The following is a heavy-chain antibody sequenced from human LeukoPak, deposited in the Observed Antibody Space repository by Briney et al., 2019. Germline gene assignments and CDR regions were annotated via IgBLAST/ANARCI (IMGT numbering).Heavy chain of an antibody. J-gene: IGHJ4*02. CDR1: GFTFSSYA. V-gene: IGHV3-64*01. D-gene: IGHD3-22*01. CDR3: ARDSDSRAFDY. CDR2: ISSNGGST. Sequence: GGSQRLSCAASGFTFSSYAMHWVRQAPGKGLEYVSAISSNGGSTYYANSVKGRFTISRDNSKNTLYLQMGSLRAEDMAVYYCARDSDSRAFDYWGQGTLVTVSS.